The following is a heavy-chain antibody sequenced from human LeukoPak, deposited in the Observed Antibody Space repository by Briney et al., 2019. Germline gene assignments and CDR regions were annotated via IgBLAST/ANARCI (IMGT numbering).Heavy chain of an antibody. CDR2: IKQDGSEK. V-gene: IGHV3-7*01. CDR1: GFTFSSFW. CDR3: ARVGIAAAGTIDN. J-gene: IGHJ4*02. Sequence: GGSLRLSCAASGFTFSSFWMSWVRQTPVKGLEWVANIKQDGSEKYYVDSVQGRFTISRDNAKNSLYLQINSLRPEDTAVYYCARVGIAAAGTIDNWGQGTLVTVSS. D-gene: IGHD6-13*01.